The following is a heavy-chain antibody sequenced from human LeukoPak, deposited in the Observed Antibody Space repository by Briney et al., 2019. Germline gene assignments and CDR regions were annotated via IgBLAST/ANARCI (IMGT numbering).Heavy chain of an antibody. V-gene: IGHV1-18*01. Sequence: ASVKVSCKASGYTFTSYGISWVRQAPGQGLEWMGWISAYNGNTNYAQKLQGRVTMTTDTSTSTAYMELRSLRSDDTAVYYCARDVLRFLEWLLPSGDYYYGMDVWGQGTTATVSS. D-gene: IGHD3-3*01. J-gene: IGHJ6*02. CDR1: GYTFTSYG. CDR3: ARDVLRFLEWLLPSGDYYYGMDV. CDR2: ISAYNGNT.